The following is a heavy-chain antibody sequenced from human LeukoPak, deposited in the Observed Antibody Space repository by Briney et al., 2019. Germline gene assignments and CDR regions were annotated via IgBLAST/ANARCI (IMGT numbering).Heavy chain of an antibody. D-gene: IGHD3-22*01. CDR2: IYYSGST. J-gene: IGHJ4*02. V-gene: IGHV4-39*01. Sequence: ETLSLTCTVSCGSISSSSYYWGWIRPPPGKGLEWIGSIYYSGSTYYNPSLKSRVTISVDTSKNQFSLKLSSVTAADTAVYYCARGLVYYDSSLFDYWGQGTLVTVSS. CDR3: ARGLVYYDSSLFDY. CDR1: CGSISSSSYY.